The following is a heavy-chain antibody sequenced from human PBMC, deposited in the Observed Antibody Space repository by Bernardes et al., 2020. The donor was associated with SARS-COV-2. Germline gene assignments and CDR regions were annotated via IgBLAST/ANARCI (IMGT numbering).Heavy chain of an antibody. D-gene: IGHD1-26*01. CDR1: GYSFTSYW. Sequence: GASLKISCKGSGYSFTSYWIAWVRQMPGKGLEWMGIIYPGDSDTRYSPSFQGQVTISADKSISTAYLQWSSLKASDTAIYYCARQVGDTDLRFDYWGQGTLVTVSS. CDR3: ARQVGDTDLRFDY. V-gene: IGHV5-51*01. CDR2: IYPGDSDT. J-gene: IGHJ4*02.